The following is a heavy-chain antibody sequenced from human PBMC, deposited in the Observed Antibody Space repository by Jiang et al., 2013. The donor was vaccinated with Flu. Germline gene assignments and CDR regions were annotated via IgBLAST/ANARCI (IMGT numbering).Heavy chain of an antibody. Sequence: QLVESGAEVIQPGESLKISRKGSGYSFTTSWIGWVRQMPGKGLEWLGILYPGDSDTRYSPSFQGQVTISVDKSISTAYLQWSSLKASDTAMYYCARRGAYWYFDLWGRGTLVTVSS. CDR1: GYSFTTSW. D-gene: IGHD3-16*01. J-gene: IGHJ2*01. CDR3: ARRGAYWYFDL. V-gene: IGHV5-51*01. CDR2: LYPGDSDT.